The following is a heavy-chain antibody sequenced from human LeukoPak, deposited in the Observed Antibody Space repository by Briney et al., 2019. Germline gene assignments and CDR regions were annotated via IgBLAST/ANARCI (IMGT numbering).Heavy chain of an antibody. CDR1: GFTFSSYA. Sequence: GGSLRLSCAASGFTFSSYAMHWVRQAPGKGLEYVSAISSNGGSTYYANSVKGRFTISRDNAKNSLYLQMNSLRAEDTAVYYCARVMPTYYYDSSGYYPAFDIWGQGTMVTVSS. CDR2: ISSNGGST. J-gene: IGHJ3*02. D-gene: IGHD3-22*01. CDR3: ARVMPTYYYDSSGYYPAFDI. V-gene: IGHV3-64*01.